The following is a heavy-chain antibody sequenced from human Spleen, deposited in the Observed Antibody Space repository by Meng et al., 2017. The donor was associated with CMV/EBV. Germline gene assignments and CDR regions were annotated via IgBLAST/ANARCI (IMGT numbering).Heavy chain of an antibody. CDR3: ATSNSPTPYYFDY. Sequence: GESLKISCAVSGVTFRKTGMSWLRQAPGKGLEWVSAISGSGDGTYYADSVKGRFTISRDNSKNTVYLQMNSLRAEDTAVYYCATSNSPTPYYFDYWGQGTLVTVSS. V-gene: IGHV3-23*01. CDR1: GVTFRKTG. D-gene: IGHD6-6*01. J-gene: IGHJ4*02. CDR2: ISGSGDGT.